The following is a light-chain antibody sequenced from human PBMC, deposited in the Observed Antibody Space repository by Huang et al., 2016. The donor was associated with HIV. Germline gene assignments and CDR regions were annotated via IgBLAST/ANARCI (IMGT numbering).Light chain of an antibody. J-gene: IGKJ1*01. CDR1: QSLVHSDGNTY. V-gene: IGKV2-30*02. Sequence: DVVMTQSPLSLPVTLGQPASISCRSSQSLVHSDGNTYLNWFQQRPGQSPRRLIYKVSNRDSGVPDRFSGSGSGTEFTLKISRVEAEDVGVYYCMQGTQWAWTFGQGTKVEIK. CDR2: KVS. CDR3: MQGTQWAWT.